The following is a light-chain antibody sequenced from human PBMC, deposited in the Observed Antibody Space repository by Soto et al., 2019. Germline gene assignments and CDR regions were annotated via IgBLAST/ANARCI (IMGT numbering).Light chain of an antibody. CDR1: QSVGSS. J-gene: IGKJ4*01. Sequence: IGLTQSPATLSLSPGERATLSCRASQSVGSSLAWYQQKVGQAPRLLINDSSNRATGIPARFSGSGSGTDFTLTISSLEPEDFAVYYCQQRNAWPLTFGGGTKVEIK. CDR2: DSS. V-gene: IGKV3-11*01. CDR3: QQRNAWPLT.